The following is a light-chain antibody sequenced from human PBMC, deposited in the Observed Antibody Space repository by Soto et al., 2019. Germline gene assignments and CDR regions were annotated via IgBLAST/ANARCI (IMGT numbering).Light chain of an antibody. Sequence: AIRMTQSPSSFSASTGDRVTITCRASQGISSYLAWYQQKPGQAPKVLIYAASTLQSGVPSRFSGSGSGTDFTLTISRLQSEDFATYYCQQHYSYPLTFGPGTKVDIK. CDR3: QQHYSYPLT. CDR2: AAS. V-gene: IGKV1-8*01. J-gene: IGKJ3*01. CDR1: QGISSY.